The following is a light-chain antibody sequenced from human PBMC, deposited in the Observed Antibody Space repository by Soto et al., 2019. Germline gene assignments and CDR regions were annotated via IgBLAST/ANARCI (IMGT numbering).Light chain of an antibody. J-gene: IGLJ2*01. V-gene: IGLV4-69*01. Sequence: QLVLTQSPSASASLGASVKLTCTLSSGHSNYAIAWHQQQPEKGPRYLMNLNSDGSHSKGDGIPDRFSGSSSGAERYLTISSLQSEDEADYYCQTWGTGIVIFGRGTKVTVL. CDR1: SGHSNYA. CDR3: QTWGTGIVI. CDR2: LNSDGSH.